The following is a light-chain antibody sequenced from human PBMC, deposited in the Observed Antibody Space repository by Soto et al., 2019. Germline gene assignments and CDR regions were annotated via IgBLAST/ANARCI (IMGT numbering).Light chain of an antibody. CDR3: QQYGSSPGT. CDR2: GAS. Sequence: DIVMTQSPDSLAVSLGGRATINCKSSQSVLFSSNKKNYLAWYQQKPGQAPRLLIYGASSRATGIPDRFSGSGSGTDFTLTISRLEPEDFAVYYCQQYGSSPGTFGQGTKVEIK. CDR1: QSVLFSSNKKNY. V-gene: IGKV4-1*01. J-gene: IGKJ1*01.